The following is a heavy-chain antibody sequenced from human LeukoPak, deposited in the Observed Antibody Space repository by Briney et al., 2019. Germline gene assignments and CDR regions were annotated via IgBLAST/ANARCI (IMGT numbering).Heavy chain of an antibody. Sequence: GGSLRLSCAASGFTFSSYWMSWVRQAPGKGLEWVANIKQDGSEKYYVDSVKGRFTISRDNAKNSLYLQVNSLRAEDTAVYYCARVRGYGDYVDYFDYWGQGTLVTVSS. CDR3: ARVRGYGDYVDYFDY. CDR2: IKQDGSEK. V-gene: IGHV3-7*03. CDR1: GFTFSSYW. J-gene: IGHJ4*02. D-gene: IGHD4-17*01.